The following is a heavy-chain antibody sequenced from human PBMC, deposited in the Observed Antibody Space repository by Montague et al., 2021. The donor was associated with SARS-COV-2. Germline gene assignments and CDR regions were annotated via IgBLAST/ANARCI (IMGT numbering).Heavy chain of an antibody. J-gene: IGHJ4*02. V-gene: IGHV3-30*04. CDR1: GFTFSSYA. CDR3: ARDPDAVDTAPLDY. Sequence: SLRLSCAASGFTFSSYAMHWVRQAPGKGLEWVAVISYDGSNKYYADSVKGRFTISRDNSKNTLYLQMNSLRAEDTAVYYCARDPDAVDTAPLDYWGQGTLVTVSS. CDR2: ISYDGSNK. D-gene: IGHD5-18*01.